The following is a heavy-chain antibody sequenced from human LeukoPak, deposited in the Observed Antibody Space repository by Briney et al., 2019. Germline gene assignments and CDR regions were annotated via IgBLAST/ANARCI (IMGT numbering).Heavy chain of an antibody. Sequence: PSDTLSLTCTVSGGSISSGDYYWSWIRQPPGKGLEWIGYIYYSGSTYYNPSLKSRVTISVDTSKNQFSLKLSSVTAADTAVYYCARDLSTDSNYAYGMDVWGQGTTVTVSS. D-gene: IGHD4-11*01. J-gene: IGHJ6*02. V-gene: IGHV4-30-4*02. CDR2: IYYSGST. CDR1: GGSISSGDYY. CDR3: ARDLSTDSNYAYGMDV.